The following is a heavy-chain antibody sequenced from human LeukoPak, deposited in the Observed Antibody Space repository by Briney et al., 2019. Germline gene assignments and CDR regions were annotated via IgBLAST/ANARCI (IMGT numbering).Heavy chain of an antibody. V-gene: IGHV7-4-1*02. Sequence: ASVKVSCKASGYTFTSYGISWVRQAPGQGLEWMGWINTNTGNPTYAQGFTGRFVFSLDTSVSTAYLQISSLKAEDTAVYYCAREGDYYDSSGYFDYWGQGTLVTVSS. CDR2: INTNTGNP. CDR1: GYTFTSYG. J-gene: IGHJ4*02. D-gene: IGHD3-22*01. CDR3: AREGDYYDSSGYFDY.